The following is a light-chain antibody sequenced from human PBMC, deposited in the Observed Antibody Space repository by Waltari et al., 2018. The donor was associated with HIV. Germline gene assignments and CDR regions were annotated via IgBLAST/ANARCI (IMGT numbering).Light chain of an antibody. CDR3: QQYYSTPPT. CDR2: WAS. J-gene: IGKJ1*01. Sequence: DSVMTQSPDSLAVSLAERDTINCKSSQSVLYSSNNKNYLAWYQQKPGQPPKLLIYWASTRESGVPDRFSGSGSGTDFTLTISSLQAEDVAVYYCQQYYSTPPTFGQGTKVEIK. CDR1: QSVLYSSNNKNY. V-gene: IGKV4-1*01.